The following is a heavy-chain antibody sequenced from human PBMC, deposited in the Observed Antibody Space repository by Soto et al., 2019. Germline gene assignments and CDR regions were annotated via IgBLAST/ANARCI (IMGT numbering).Heavy chain of an antibody. V-gene: IGHV3-21*01. CDR1: GFTFSSYN. D-gene: IGHD6-19*01. CDR3: VGLPQLLGVDDAFDI. J-gene: IGHJ3*02. CDR2: INSGSSYI. Sequence: EVQLVESGGGLVKPGGSLRLSCEVSGFTFSSYNMNWVRQAPGKGLEWVSIINSGSSYIYYADSVKGRFTISRDNAKKSLYLQMNSLTAEDTAVYYCVGLPQLLGVDDAFDIWGQGTMVTVSS.